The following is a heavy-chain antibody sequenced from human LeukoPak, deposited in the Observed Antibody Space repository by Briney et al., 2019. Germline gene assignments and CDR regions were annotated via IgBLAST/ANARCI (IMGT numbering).Heavy chain of an antibody. J-gene: IGHJ5*02. CDR1: GYTFTSYY. Sequence: ASVKVSCKASGYTFTSYYMHWVRQAPGQGLEWMGWISAYNGNTNYAQKLQGRVTMTRDTSISTAYMELSRLRSDDTAVYYCARARIPRRWFDPWGQGTLVTVSS. V-gene: IGHV1-2*02. CDR3: ARARIPRRWFDP. CDR2: ISAYNGNT.